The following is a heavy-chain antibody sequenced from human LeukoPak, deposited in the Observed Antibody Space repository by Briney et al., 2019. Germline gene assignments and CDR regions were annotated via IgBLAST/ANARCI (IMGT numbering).Heavy chain of an antibody. D-gene: IGHD1-1*01. CDR1: GGSTSSYY. V-gene: IGHV4-59*12. J-gene: IGHJ4*02. Sequence: SETLSLTCTVSGGSTSSYYWSWIRQPPGKGLEWIGYIYDSGSTIYNPSLKSRVTISVDTSKNQFSLKLSSVTAADTAVYYCARLKRKAHDDQTDYWGQGTLVTVSP. CDR3: ARLKRKAHDDQTDY. CDR2: IYDSGST.